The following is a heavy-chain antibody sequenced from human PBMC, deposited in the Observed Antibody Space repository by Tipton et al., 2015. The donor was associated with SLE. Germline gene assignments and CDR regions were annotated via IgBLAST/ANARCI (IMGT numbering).Heavy chain of an antibody. J-gene: IGHJ6*02. Sequence: QSGAEVKKPGSSGKVSCKASGYTFTTYYLHWVRQAPGQGLEWMGIINPSGGSTSYAQKFQGRVTMTRDTSTSTVYMELSSLRSEDSAVYSCARLSPIGVFYGMDVWGQGTTVTVSS. CDR2: INPSGGST. CDR3: ARLSPIGVFYGMDV. V-gene: IGHV1-46*03. D-gene: IGHD1-26*01. CDR1: GYTFTTYY.